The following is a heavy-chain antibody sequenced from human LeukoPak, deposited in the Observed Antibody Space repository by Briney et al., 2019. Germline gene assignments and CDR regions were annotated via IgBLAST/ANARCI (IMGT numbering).Heavy chain of an antibody. Sequence: SETLSLTCTVSGGSISSYYWSWIRQPPGKGLEWIGHIYYSGSTNYNPSLKSRVTISVDTSKNQFSLKLSSVTAADTAVYYCARTGGQQLADFDYWGQGTLVTVSS. D-gene: IGHD6-6*01. CDR3: ARTGGQQLADFDY. V-gene: IGHV4-59*01. CDR1: GGSISSYY. J-gene: IGHJ4*02. CDR2: IYYSGST.